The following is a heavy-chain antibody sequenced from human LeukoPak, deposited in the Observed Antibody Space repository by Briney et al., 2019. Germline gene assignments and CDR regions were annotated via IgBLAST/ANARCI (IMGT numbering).Heavy chain of an antibody. J-gene: IGHJ3*02. Sequence: ASVKVSCKASGGTFSSYAISWVRQAPGQGLEWMGRIIPILGIANYAQKFQGRVTITADKSTSTAYMELSSLRSEDTAVYYCAAPLTVTTTDAFDIWGQGTMVTVSS. CDR1: GGTFSSYA. D-gene: IGHD4-11*01. CDR3: AAPLTVTTTDAFDI. V-gene: IGHV1-69*04. CDR2: IIPILGIA.